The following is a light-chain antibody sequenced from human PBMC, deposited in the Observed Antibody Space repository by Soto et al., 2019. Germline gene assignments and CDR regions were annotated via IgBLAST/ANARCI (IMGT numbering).Light chain of an antibody. Sequence: DIKMTQSPSTLSASVGDRVTITCRASQSISSWVAWYQQKPGKAPKLLLYKASSLESGLTSRFSGSGSGTEFTLTISSLQPDDFATYYCQQYNSYSWTFGQGTKVEIK. CDR3: QQYNSYSWT. V-gene: IGKV1-5*03. CDR1: QSISSW. J-gene: IGKJ1*01. CDR2: KAS.